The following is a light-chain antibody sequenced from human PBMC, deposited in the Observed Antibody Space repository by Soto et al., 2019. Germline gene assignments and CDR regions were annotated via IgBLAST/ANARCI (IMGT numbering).Light chain of an antibody. V-gene: IGKV3-11*01. J-gene: IGKJ5*01. Sequence: EIVMTQSPATLSVSTGERATLSCRASHSISSNLAWYQQKPGQAPRLLIYDASNRATGIPARFSGSGSGTDFTLTISSLEPEDFAVYYCQQRTNWPPTFGQGTRLEIK. CDR2: DAS. CDR3: QQRTNWPPT. CDR1: HSISSN.